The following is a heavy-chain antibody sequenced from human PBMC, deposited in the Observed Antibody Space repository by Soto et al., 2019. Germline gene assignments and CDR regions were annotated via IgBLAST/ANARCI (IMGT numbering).Heavy chain of an antibody. J-gene: IGHJ5*02. D-gene: IGHD3-9*01. V-gene: IGHV4-39*01. CDR1: GDSITSDKYY. CDR2: IYYDGNT. CDR3: ARGASTERYFSSSGGAWFDP. Sequence: SETLSLTCTVSGDSITSDKYYWGWIRQPPGKGLETIANIYYDGNTYYNPSLESRVTISVDTSKNQFSLRLTSVTAADTAVYYCARGASTERYFSSSGGAWFDPCGQGTLSTVPS.